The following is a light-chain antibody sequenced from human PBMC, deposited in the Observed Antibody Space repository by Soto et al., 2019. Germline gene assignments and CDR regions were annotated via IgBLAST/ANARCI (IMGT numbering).Light chain of an antibody. V-gene: IGLV2-14*01. CDR2: DVS. CDR1: SSDVGGYNY. J-gene: IGLJ1*01. Sequence: QCALTQPASVSGSPGQSITISCTGTSSDVGGYNYVSWYQQHPGKAPKLMIYDVSNRPSGVSNRFSGSKSGNTASLTISGLQAEDEADYYCCSYTGSSTLYVFGTGTKVTVL. CDR3: CSYTGSSTLYV.